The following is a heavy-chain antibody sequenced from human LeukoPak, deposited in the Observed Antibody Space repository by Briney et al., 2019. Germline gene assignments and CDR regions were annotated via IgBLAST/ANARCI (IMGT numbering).Heavy chain of an antibody. CDR2: ISSSGSTI. Sequence: GGPLRLPCAASGFTFSDYYMTWIRQAPGKGLEWVSYISSSGSTIYYADSVKGRFTISRDNAKNSLYLQMNSLRAEDTAVYYCARDTHHYDFWSGYYNWFDPWGQGTLVTVSS. J-gene: IGHJ5*02. CDR3: ARDTHHYDFWSGYYNWFDP. V-gene: IGHV3-11*01. D-gene: IGHD3-3*01. CDR1: GFTFSDYY.